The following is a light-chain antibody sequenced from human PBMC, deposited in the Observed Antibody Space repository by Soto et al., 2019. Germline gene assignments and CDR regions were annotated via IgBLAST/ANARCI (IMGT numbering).Light chain of an antibody. CDR3: QQSYSTPWT. CDR2: AAS. Sequence: DIQMTQSPSSLSASVGDRVTITCRASQSISSYLNWYQQKPGKAPKLLIYAASSLPSGVPSRFSGSGSGTDFTLTISSLQPEDFATCYCQQSYSTPWTFGQGTKVDIK. CDR1: QSISSY. V-gene: IGKV1-39*01. J-gene: IGKJ1*01.